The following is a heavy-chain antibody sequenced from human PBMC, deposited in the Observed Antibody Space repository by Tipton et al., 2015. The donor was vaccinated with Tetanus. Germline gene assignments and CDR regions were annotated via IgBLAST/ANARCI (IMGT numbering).Heavy chain of an antibody. CDR2: IDPRDSET. V-gene: IGHV5-51*01. CDR1: RYTFKNYW. CDR3: ARRRTTTALSYYFDS. D-gene: IGHD4-17*01. J-gene: IGHJ4*02. Sequence: VQLVQSGAEVKKPGESLKISCQGSRYTFKNYWIGWVRQMPGKGLEWMAIIDPRDSETRYSPSFQGLVTISADKSINTAYLQWSSLKASDTAMYYCARRRTTTALSYYFDSWGQGTLVTVSS.